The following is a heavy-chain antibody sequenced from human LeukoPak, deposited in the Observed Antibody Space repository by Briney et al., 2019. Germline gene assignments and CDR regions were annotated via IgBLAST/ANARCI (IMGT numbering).Heavy chain of an antibody. D-gene: IGHD6-19*01. CDR2: IYYSGGT. J-gene: IGHJ4*02. V-gene: IGHV4-59*01. Sequence: SETLSLTCTVSGGSISGYYWSWIRQPPGKGLEWIGEIYYSGGTKYIPSLKSRVTMSVDTSKNQFSLRLTSVTAADTAMYYCARGTLYRGWSYYLDFWGQGSQVTVSS. CDR3: ARGTLYRGWSYYLDF. CDR1: GGSISGYY.